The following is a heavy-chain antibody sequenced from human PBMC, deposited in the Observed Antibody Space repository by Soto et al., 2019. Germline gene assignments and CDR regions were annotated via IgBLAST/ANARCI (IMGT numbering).Heavy chain of an antibody. CDR3: ARVRGYSSDDWFDP. J-gene: IGHJ5*02. CDR2: IYHSGST. Sequence: PSETLSLTCAVSGGSISSGGYSWSWIRQPLGKGLEWIGYIYHSGSTYYNPSLKSRVTISVDRSKNQFSLKLSSVTAADTAVYYCARVRGYSSDDWFDPWGQGTLVTVSS. D-gene: IGHD2-15*01. V-gene: IGHV4-30-2*01. CDR1: GGSISSGGYS.